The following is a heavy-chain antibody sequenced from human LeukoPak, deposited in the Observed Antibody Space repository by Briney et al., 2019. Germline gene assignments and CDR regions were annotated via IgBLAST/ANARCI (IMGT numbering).Heavy chain of an antibody. D-gene: IGHD2-2*01. CDR3: ARSPGRYCSSTSCSDY. CDR2: INPNSGGT. J-gene: IGHJ4*02. CDR1: GYTFTGYY. Sequence: ASVKVSCKASGYTFTGYYMHWVRQAPGQGLEWMRWINPNSGGTNYAQKFQGRVTMTRDTSISTAYMEPSRLRSDDTAVYYCARSPGRYCSSTSCSDYWGQGTLVTVSS. V-gene: IGHV1-2*02.